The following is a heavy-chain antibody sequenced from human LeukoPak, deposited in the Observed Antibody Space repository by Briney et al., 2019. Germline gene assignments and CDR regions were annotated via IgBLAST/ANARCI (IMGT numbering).Heavy chain of an antibody. V-gene: IGHV3-21*01. D-gene: IGHD2-2*01. CDR2: ISSSSSYI. CDR3: ARDSYCSSTSCYAIMDV. CDR1: GFTFSNYN. J-gene: IGHJ6*03. Sequence: GGSLRLSCAASGFTFSNYNMNWVRQAPGKGLEWVSSISSSSSYIYYADSVKGRFTISRDNAKNSLYLQMNSLRAEDTAVYYCARDSYCSSTSCYAIMDVWGKGTTVTVSS.